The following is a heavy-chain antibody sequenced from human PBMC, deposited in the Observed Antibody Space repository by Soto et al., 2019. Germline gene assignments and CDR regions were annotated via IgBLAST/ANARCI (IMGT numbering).Heavy chain of an antibody. D-gene: IGHD2-2*01. CDR1: GDRFTRYW. CDR2: IYPGDSDT. V-gene: IGHV5-51*01. CDR3: ARLAVPAAYYGMDV. Sequence: XESLTISCKGSGDRFTRYWIGLVRQMRGKGLEWMGIIYPGDSDTRYSPSFQGQVTISADKSISTAYLQWSSLKASDTAMYYCARLAVPAAYYGMDVWGQGTTVTVSS. J-gene: IGHJ6*02.